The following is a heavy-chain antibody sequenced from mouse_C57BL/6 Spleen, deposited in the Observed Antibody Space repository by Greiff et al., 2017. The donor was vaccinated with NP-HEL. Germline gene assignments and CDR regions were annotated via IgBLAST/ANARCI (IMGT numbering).Heavy chain of an antibody. V-gene: IGHV1-50*01. CDR2: IDPSDSYT. D-gene: IGHD4-1*01. CDR1: GYTFTSYW. J-gene: IGHJ2*01. CDR3: ARGRLGYFDY. Sequence: QVQLQQPGAELVKPGASVKLSCKASGYTFTSYWMQWVKQRPGQGLERIGEIDPSDSYTNYNQKFKGKATLTVDTSSSTAYMQLSSLTSEDSAVYYCARGRLGYFDYWGQGTTLTVSS.